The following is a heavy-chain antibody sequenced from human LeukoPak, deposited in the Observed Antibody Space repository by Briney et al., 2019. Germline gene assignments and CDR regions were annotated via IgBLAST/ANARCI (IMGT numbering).Heavy chain of an antibody. V-gene: IGHV4-59*01. J-gene: IGHJ3*02. CDR1: GGSITSYY. Sequence: SETPSLTCSVSGGSITSYYWSWIRQPPGKGLEWIGYFHYTGGTNYNPYLKSRVTISVDTSKNQVSLKMTSVTAADTAVYYCATNRPVGGAYWGSFDIWGQGTLVTVSS. CDR2: FHYTGGT. CDR3: ATNRPVGGAYWGSFDI. D-gene: IGHD2-8*02.